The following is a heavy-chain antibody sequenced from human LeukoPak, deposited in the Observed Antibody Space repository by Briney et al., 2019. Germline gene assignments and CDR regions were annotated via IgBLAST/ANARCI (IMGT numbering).Heavy chain of an antibody. CDR1: GFTGSSNY. D-gene: IGHD6-19*01. CDR2: IYSGGST. Sequence: GGSLRLSCAASGFTGSSNYKSWVRQAPGKGLEWVSVIYSGGSTYYADSVKGRFTISRDNSKNTLYLQKNSLRADDTAIYYCAKSMTLQWRGFFDLWGRGTHVTVSS. V-gene: IGHV3-53*01. CDR3: AKSMTLQWRGFFDL. J-gene: IGHJ2*01.